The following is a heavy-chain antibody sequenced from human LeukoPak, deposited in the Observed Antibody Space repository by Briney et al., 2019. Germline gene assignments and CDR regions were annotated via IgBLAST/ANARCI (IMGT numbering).Heavy chain of an antibody. CDR3: TKDCTNGVCYTGLLGY. CDR2: TRNKANSYTT. D-gene: IGHD2-8*01. J-gene: IGHJ4*02. V-gene: IGHV3-72*01. Sequence: GGSLRLSCAASGITFSDHYMDWVRQAPGKGLEWVGRTRNKANSYTTEYAASVKGRFTISRDDSKSIAYLQMNSLKTEDTAVYYCTKDCTNGVCYTGLLGYWGQGTLVTVSS. CDR1: GITFSDHY.